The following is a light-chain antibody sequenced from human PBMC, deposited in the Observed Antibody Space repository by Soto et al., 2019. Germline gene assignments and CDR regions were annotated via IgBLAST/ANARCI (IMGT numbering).Light chain of an antibody. V-gene: IGKV4-1*01. CDR1: QSGLYSPNNRSY. CDR2: WAS. Sequence: DIVMTQSPDSLAVSLGERATINCKSSQSGLYSPNNRSYLAWYQQKPGQPPKLLIYWASTRKSGVPDRFSGSGSGSDFTLTISSLQAEDVAVYSCQQYYATPPTFGQGTKLEIK. J-gene: IGKJ2*01. CDR3: QQYYATPPT.